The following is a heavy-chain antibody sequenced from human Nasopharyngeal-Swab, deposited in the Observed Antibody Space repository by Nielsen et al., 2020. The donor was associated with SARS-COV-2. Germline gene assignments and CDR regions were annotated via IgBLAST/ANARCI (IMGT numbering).Heavy chain of an antibody. CDR2: IRGSGGTI. V-gene: IGHV3-11*04. J-gene: IGHJ4*02. CDR3: ARDRANWDFDY. D-gene: IGHD7-27*01. CDR1: LFTFSDYY. Sequence: GASLNISCAASLFTFSDYYMSWIRPAPGKGLEFISYIRGSGGTIYYGDSMKGRFTISRDNAKNSLYLQMNSLRAEDTAVYYCARDRANWDFDYWGQGTLVTVSS.